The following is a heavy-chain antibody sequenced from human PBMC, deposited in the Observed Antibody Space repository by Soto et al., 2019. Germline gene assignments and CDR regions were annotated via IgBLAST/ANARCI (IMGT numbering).Heavy chain of an antibody. CDR2: IYYSGST. D-gene: IGHD2-15*01. Sequence: SETLSLTCTVSGGSISSYYWSWIRQPPGKGLEWIGYIYYSGSTNYNPSIKSRVTISVDTSKNQFSLKMSSVTAADTVVYFCSRLQCSGGSCYSTPEYFQHWGQGTLVTVSS. J-gene: IGHJ1*01. CDR1: GGSISSYY. V-gene: IGHV4-59*08. CDR3: SRLQCSGGSCYSTPEYFQH.